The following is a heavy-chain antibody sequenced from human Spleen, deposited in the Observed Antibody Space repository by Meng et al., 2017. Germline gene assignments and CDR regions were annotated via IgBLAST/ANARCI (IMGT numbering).Heavy chain of an antibody. J-gene: IGHJ4*02. V-gene: IGHV3-21*01. CDR3: ARAVATSLNYFDS. CDR2: ISPRGTHI. Sequence: GESLKISCEASVFTFSYNSFIWVRQAPGKGLEWVSSISPRGTHIYYADSVKGRFTISRDNAKQSLYLQMNSLRGEDTAVYYCARAVATSLNYFDSWGQGTLVTVSS. CDR1: VFTFSYNS. D-gene: IGHD6-6*01.